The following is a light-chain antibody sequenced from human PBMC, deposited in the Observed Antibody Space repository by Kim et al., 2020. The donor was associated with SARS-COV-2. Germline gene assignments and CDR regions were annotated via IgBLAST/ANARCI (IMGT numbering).Light chain of an antibody. CDR1: ILAKRY. J-gene: IGLJ2*01. CDR2: KDV. Sequence: SYELTQPSSVSVSPGQTARITCSGDILAKRYARWFQQKPGQAPMVVIYKDVERPSGIPERFSGSSSGTTVTLTISGAQVEDEADYYCYSAADNNLVFGG. CDR3: YSAADNNLV. V-gene: IGLV3-27*01.